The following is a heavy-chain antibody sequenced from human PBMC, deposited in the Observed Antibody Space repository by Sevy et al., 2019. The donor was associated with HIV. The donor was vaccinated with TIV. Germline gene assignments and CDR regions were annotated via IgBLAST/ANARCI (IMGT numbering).Heavy chain of an antibody. CDR2: ISSSSSYI. Sequence: GGSLRLSCAASGFTFSSYSMNWVRQAPGKGLEWVSSISSSSSYIYYAHSVKGRFTISRDNAKNSLYLQMNSLRAEDTAVYYCARDLYPLNNAIAAAGTGIPYYYYGMDVWGQGTTVTVSS. V-gene: IGHV3-21*01. D-gene: IGHD6-13*01. CDR3: ARDLYPLNNAIAAAGTGIPYYYYGMDV. CDR1: GFTFSSYS. J-gene: IGHJ6*02.